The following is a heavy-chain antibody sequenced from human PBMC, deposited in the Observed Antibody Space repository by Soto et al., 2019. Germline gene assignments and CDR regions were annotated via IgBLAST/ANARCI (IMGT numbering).Heavy chain of an antibody. Sequence: QVQLQQWGAGLLKPSETLSLTCAVYGGSFSGYYWSWIRQPPGKGLAWIGEINHSGSTNYNPSLKSRVTISVDTSKNQFSLRLSSVTAADTAVYYCASSCSSTSCPWGAFDIWGQGTMVTVSS. J-gene: IGHJ3*02. D-gene: IGHD2-2*01. V-gene: IGHV4-34*01. CDR1: GGSFSGYY. CDR2: INHSGST. CDR3: ASSCSSTSCPWGAFDI.